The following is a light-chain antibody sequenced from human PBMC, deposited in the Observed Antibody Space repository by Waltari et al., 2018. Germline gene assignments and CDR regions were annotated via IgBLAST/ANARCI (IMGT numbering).Light chain of an antibody. V-gene: IGKV3-15*01. CDR3: QQYNRWPPIT. CDR1: QTVSSN. Sequence: EVVMTQSPATLSVFPGESATLSCRASQTVSSNLAWYQQRPCQAPRLLIFDASTRAPSVPARFSGSGSGTEFTLTIRSLQSEDSAVYYCQQYNRWPPITFGQGTRLEIK. J-gene: IGKJ5*01. CDR2: DAS.